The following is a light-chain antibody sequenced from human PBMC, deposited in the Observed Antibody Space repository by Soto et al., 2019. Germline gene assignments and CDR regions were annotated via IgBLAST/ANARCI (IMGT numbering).Light chain of an antibody. CDR3: QQYGSSQIT. J-gene: IGKJ5*01. CDR2: GAS. Sequence: EIVLTQSPATLSLSPGEIATLSCRASQSISSSFLAWYQQKPGQAPRLLIYGASSRATGIPDRFSGSGSGTDFTLTISRLEPEDFAVYFCQQYGSSQITFGQGTRLEI. V-gene: IGKV3-20*01. CDR1: QSISSSF.